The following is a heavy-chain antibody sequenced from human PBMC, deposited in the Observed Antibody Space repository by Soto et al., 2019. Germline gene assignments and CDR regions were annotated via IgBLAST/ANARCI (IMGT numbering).Heavy chain of an antibody. D-gene: IGHD5-18*01. CDR3: ARLGYSYGIYYYGMEV. V-gene: IGHV5-51*01. CDR1: GYSFTSYW. J-gene: IGHJ6*02. Sequence: PGESLKISCKGSGYSFTSYWIGWVRQMPGKGLEWMGIIYPGDSDTRYSPSFQGQVTISADKSISTAYLQWSSLKASDTAMYYCARLGYSYGIYYYGMEVWGQGTTVTVSS. CDR2: IYPGDSDT.